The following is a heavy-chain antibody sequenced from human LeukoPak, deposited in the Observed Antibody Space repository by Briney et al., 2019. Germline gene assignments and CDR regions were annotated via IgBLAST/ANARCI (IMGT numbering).Heavy chain of an antibody. J-gene: IGHJ6*03. V-gene: IGHV1-69*04. D-gene: IGHD2-2*01. CDR2: IIPILGIA. Sequence: GSSVKVSCKASGGTFSSYAISWVRQAPGQGLEWMGRIIPILGIANYAQKFQGRVTITADKSTSTAYMELSSLRSEDTAVYYCARGPPAGPAAYYYYMDVWGKGTTVTVSS. CDR3: ARGPPAGPAAYYYYMDV. CDR1: GGTFSSYA.